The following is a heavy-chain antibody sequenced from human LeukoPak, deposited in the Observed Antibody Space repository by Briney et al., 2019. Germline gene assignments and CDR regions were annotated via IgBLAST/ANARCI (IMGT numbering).Heavy chain of an antibody. V-gene: IGHV3-30*03. CDR1: GFTFSSYG. J-gene: IGHJ6*03. CDR3: ARAIVHYYMDV. Sequence: GGSLRLSCAASGFTFSSYGMHWVRQAPGKGLEWVAVISYDGSNKYYADSVKGRFTISRDNAKNTLYLQMNSLRAEDTAVYYCARAIVHYYMDVWGKGTTVTVSS. D-gene: IGHD3-22*01. CDR2: ISYDGSNK.